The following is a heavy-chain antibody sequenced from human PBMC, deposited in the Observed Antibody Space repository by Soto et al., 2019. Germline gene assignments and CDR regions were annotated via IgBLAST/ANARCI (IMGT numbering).Heavy chain of an antibody. CDR3: ARMRCISTSLNWFDP. CDR1: GFSLSTSGMC. V-gene: IGHV2-70*11. J-gene: IGHJ5*02. Sequence: SGPTLVNPTQTLTLTCTFSGFSLSTSGMCVSWIRQPPGKALEWLARIDWDDDKYYSTSLKTRLTISKDTSKNQVVLTMTNMDPVDTATYYCARMRCISTSLNWFDPWGQGTLVTVSS. CDR2: IDWDDDK. D-gene: IGHD2-2*01.